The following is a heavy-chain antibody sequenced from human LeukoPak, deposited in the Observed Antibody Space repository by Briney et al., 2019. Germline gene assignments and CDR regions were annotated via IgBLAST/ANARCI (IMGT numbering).Heavy chain of an antibody. CDR3: AIDPSRDYDILTGYPI. V-gene: IGHV3-48*03. J-gene: IGHJ4*02. D-gene: IGHD3-9*01. CDR1: GFTFSSFE. Sequence: PGGSLRLSCAASGFTFSSFEMKWVRQAPGKGLEWVSYISSGGSTIYYADSVKGRFTISRDNSKNTLYLQMNSLRAEDTAVYYCAIDPSRDYDILTGYPIWGQGTLVTVSS. CDR2: ISSGGSTI.